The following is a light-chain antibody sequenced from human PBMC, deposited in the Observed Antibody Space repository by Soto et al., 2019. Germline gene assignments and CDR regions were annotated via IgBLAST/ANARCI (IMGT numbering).Light chain of an antibody. CDR1: SSDVGGYNY. V-gene: IGLV2-14*01. CDR2: EVS. Sequence: QSALTQPASVSGSPGQSITISCTGTSSDVGGYNYVSWYQQHPGKAPKLMIYEVSNRPSGVSNRFFGSKSGNTASLTISGSQAEDEADYYCSSYTSSSTYVFGTGTKVTVL. CDR3: SSYTSSSTYV. J-gene: IGLJ1*01.